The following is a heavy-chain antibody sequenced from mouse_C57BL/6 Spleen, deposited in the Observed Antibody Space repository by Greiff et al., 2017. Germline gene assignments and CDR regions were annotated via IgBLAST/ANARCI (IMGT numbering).Heavy chain of an antibody. CDR1: GYTFTSYW. V-gene: IGHV1-7*01. CDR2: INPRSGYT. J-gene: IGHJ4*01. D-gene: IGHD1-1*01. CDR3: AREGGSSYSYYAMDY. Sequence: VQLQQSGAELAKPGASVKLSCKASGYTFTSYWMHWVKQRPGKGLEWIGYINPRSGYTKYNQKVKDKVTLTADKSSSTAYMQLSSLTYEDSAVYYCAREGGSSYSYYAMDYWGQGTAVTVSS.